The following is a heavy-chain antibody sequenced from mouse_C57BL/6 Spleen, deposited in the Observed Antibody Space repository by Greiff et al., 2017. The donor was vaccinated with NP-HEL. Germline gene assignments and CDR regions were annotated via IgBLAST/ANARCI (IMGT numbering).Heavy chain of an antibody. J-gene: IGHJ4*01. CDR3: ARLGLGRGYAMDY. CDR2: IYPGSGNT. CDR1: GYTFTDYY. Sequence: QVQLQQSGAELVRPGASVKLSCKASGYTFTDYYINWVKQRPGQGLEWIARIYPGSGNTYYNEKFKGKATLTAEKSSSTAYMQLSSLTSEDSAVYFCARLGLGRGYAMDYWGQGTSVTVSS. V-gene: IGHV1-76*01. D-gene: IGHD4-1*01.